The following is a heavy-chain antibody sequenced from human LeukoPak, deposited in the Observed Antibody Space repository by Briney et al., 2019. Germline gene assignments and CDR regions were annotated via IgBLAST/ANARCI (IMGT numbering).Heavy chain of an antibody. D-gene: IGHD3-22*01. V-gene: IGHV1-3*01. CDR2: INAGNGNT. CDR3: ARPLSSGYYYPCDY. J-gene: IGHJ4*02. Sequence: ASVKVSCKASGYTFSSDDINWVRQATGQGPEWMGWINAGNGNTKYSQKFQGRVTITRDTSASTAYMELSSLRSEDTAVYYCARPLSSGYYYPCDYWGQGTLVTVSS. CDR1: GYTFSSDD.